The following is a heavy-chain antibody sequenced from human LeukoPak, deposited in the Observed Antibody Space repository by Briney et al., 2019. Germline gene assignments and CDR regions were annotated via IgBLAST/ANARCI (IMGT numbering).Heavy chain of an antibody. CDR3: ARNKGYGPGSYSGQNWFDP. J-gene: IGHJ5*02. CDR1: GGSISSYY. CDR2: IYTSGST. Sequence: PSETLSLTCTVSGGSISSYYWSWIRQPAGKGLEWIGRIYTSGSTNYNPSLKSRVTMSVDTSKNQFSLKLSSVTAADTAVYYCARNKGYGPGSYSGQNWFDPWGQGPLVTVSS. D-gene: IGHD3-10*01. V-gene: IGHV4-4*07.